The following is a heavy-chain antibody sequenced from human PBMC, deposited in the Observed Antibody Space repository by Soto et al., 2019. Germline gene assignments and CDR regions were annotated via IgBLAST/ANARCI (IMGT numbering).Heavy chain of an antibody. D-gene: IGHD3-22*01. CDR3: AKAIPDYYDSSGWYFDY. CDR2: ISGSGGST. V-gene: IGHV3-23*01. J-gene: IGHJ4*02. Sequence: GGFLRLSCAASGFTFSSYAMSWVRQAPGKGLEWVSAISGSGGSTYYADSVKGRFTISRDNSKNTLYLQMNSLRAEDTAVYYCAKAIPDYYDSSGWYFDYWGQGTLVTVSS. CDR1: GFTFSSYA.